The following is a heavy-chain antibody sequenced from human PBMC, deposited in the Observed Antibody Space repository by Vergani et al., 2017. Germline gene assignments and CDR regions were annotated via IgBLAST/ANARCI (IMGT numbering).Heavy chain of an antibody. J-gene: IGHJ6*02. CDR1: GFTFSSYG. V-gene: IGHV3-30*02. D-gene: IGHD3-10*01. Sequence: QVQLVESGGGVVQPGGSLRLSCAASGFTFSSYGMHWVRQAPGKGLEWVAFIRYDGSNKYYADSVKGRFTISRDNSKNTLYLQMNSLRAEATAVYYCAKDRWYYGSGKQSYYYYGMDVWGQGTTVTVSS. CDR2: IRYDGSNK. CDR3: AKDRWYYGSGKQSYYYYGMDV.